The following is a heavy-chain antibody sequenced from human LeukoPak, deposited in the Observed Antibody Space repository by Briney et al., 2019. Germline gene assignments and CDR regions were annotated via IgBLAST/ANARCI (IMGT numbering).Heavy chain of an antibody. J-gene: IGHJ4*02. CDR3: ARDQCDTWSRRGNFDS. Sequence: GGSLRLSCAASGFTFGRYWMSWVRQAPGKGLEWVANIKLDGSEKNYVDSVKGRFTISRDNTKNSLYLQMNSLRVEDTAVFYCARDQCDTWSRRGNFDSWGQGTLVIVSS. D-gene: IGHD3-3*01. CDR1: GFTFGRYW. V-gene: IGHV3-7*03. CDR2: IKLDGSEK.